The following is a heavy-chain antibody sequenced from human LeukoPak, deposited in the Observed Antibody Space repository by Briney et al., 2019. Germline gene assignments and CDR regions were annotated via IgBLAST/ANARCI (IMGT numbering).Heavy chain of an antibody. Sequence: ASETLSLTCTVSGGSISSYYWSWIRQPPGKGLEWIGYIFYSGSTNYNPSLKSRVTISVDTSKNQFSLKLSSVTAADTAVYYCARVIVGARRGLFDYWGQGTLVTVSS. D-gene: IGHD1-26*01. CDR3: ARVIVGARRGLFDY. J-gene: IGHJ4*02. V-gene: IGHV4-59*01. CDR1: GGSISSYY. CDR2: IFYSGST.